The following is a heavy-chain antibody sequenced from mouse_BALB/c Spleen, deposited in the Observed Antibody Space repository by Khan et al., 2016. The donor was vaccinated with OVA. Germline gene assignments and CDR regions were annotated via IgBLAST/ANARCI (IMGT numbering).Heavy chain of an antibody. CDR1: GYSFTSYW. D-gene: IGHD2-4*01. J-gene: IGHJ2*01. CDR3: TRSYDSYYFDY. V-gene: IGHV1-5*01. Sequence: VQLQQSGTVLARPGASVKMSCKASGYSFTSYWMHWVKQRPGQGLEWIGAIYPGNSDTRYNQKFKGKAKLTAVTSASTAYMELSSLTNEDSAVYYCTRSYDSYYFDYWGQGTTLTGSS. CDR2: IYPGNSDT.